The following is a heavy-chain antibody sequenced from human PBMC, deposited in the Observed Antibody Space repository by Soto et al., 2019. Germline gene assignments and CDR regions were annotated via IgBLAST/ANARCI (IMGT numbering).Heavy chain of an antibody. CDR3: ARDSAAAAGLSFDS. D-gene: IGHD6-13*01. V-gene: IGHV1-2*02. CDR1: GYTFTDYY. CDR2: INDNSGAT. J-gene: IGHJ4*02. Sequence: ASVKVSCKASGYTFTDYYTHWVRRAPGQGLEWMGWINDNSGATRYSQRFQGRVTLTRDTSISTAYMELSSLRFDDTAVYYCARDSAAAAGLSFDSWGQGTLVTVSS.